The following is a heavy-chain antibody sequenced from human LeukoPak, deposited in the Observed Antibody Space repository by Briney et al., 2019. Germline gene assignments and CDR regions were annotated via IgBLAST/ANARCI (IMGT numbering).Heavy chain of an antibody. D-gene: IGHD4-17*01. J-gene: IGHJ6*04. CDR1: GFTFSTYG. CDR2: ISFDGSNK. CDR3: AKLSTTVTTNPKDV. V-gene: IGHV3-30*18. Sequence: PGGSLRLSCAASGFTFSTYGMHWVRQAPGKGLEWVAVISFDGSNKYYADSVKGRFTISRDNSKKTLYLQMNSLRAEDTAVYYCAKLSTTVTTNPKDVWGRGTTVTVSS.